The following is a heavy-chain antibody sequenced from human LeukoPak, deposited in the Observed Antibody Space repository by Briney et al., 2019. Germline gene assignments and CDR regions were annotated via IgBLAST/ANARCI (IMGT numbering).Heavy chain of an antibody. Sequence: TSETLSLTCTVSGASISSYYWSWIRQPPGKGLEWIGDIYYSGSIKYNPSLKSRVTMSVDTSKNQFSLKLSSVTAADTAIYYCARENPSGYYNRPIDYWGQGTLVTVSS. V-gene: IGHV4-59*01. D-gene: IGHD3-22*01. CDR2: IYYSGSI. J-gene: IGHJ4*02. CDR3: ARENPSGYYNRPIDY. CDR1: GASISSYY.